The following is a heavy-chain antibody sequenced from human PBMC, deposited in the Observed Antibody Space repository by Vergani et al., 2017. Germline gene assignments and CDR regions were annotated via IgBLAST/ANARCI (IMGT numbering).Heavy chain of an antibody. CDR2: INHSGST. V-gene: IGHV4-34*01. J-gene: IGHJ6*02. D-gene: IGHD3-3*01. CDR1: GGSFSGYY. CDR3: ARGGITIFGVALDYYYGMDV. Sequence: QVQLQQWGAGLLKPSETLSLTCAVYGGSFSGYYWSWIRQPPGKGLEWMGEINHSGSTNYNPSLKSRVTISGDTSKNQFSLKLSSVTAADTAVYYCARGGITIFGVALDYYYGMDVWGQGTTVTVSS.